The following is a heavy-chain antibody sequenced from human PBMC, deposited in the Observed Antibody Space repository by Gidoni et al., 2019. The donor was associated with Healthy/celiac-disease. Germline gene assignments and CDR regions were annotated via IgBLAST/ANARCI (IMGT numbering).Heavy chain of an antibody. CDR1: GYTFTSYD. D-gene: IGHD1-26*01. V-gene: IGHV1-8*01. CDR3: ARGLLWDMGATSYYYGMDV. J-gene: IGHJ6*02. CDR2: MNPNSGNT. Sequence: QVQLVQSGAEVKKPGASVKVSCKASGYTFTSYDINWVRQATGQGLEWMGWMNPNSGNTGYAQKFQGRVTMTRNTSISTAYMELSSLRSEDTAVYYCARGLLWDMGATSYYYGMDVWGQGTTVTVSS.